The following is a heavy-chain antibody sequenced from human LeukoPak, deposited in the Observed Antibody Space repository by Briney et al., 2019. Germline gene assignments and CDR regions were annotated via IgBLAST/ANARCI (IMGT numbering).Heavy chain of an antibody. V-gene: IGHV4-34*01. Sequence: PSETLSLTCAVYGGSFSGYYWSWIRQPPGKGLERIGEINHSGSTNYSPSLKSRVTISVDTSKNQFSLKLSSVTAADTAVYYCARPHRYPRYRGSYYVYWGQGPLVTVSS. CDR3: ARPHRYPRYRGSYYVY. CDR1: GGSFSGYY. J-gene: IGHJ4*02. D-gene: IGHD1-26*01. CDR2: INHSGST.